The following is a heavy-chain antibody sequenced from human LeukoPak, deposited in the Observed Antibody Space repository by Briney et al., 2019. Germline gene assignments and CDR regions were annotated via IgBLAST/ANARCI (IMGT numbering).Heavy chain of an antibody. CDR2: ISGSGGST. J-gene: IGHJ4*02. D-gene: IGHD6-13*01. Sequence: GGSLRLSCAASGFTFSSYAVSWVRQAPGKGLEWVSAISGSGGSTYYADSVKGRFTISRDNSKNTLYLQMNSLRAEDTAVYYCAKNRRGSSSWYVYWGQGTLVTVSS. CDR3: AKNRRGSSSWYVY. V-gene: IGHV3-23*01. CDR1: GFTFSSYA.